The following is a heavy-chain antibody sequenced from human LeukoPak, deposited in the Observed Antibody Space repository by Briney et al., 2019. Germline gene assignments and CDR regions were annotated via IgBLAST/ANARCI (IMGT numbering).Heavy chain of an antibody. J-gene: IGHJ6*02. Sequence: GGSLRLSCAASGFTFSRHWMSWVRQAPGKGLEGVGNIREDGNEKYYVDSVRGRFTISRDNARTSVYLEMSSLRAEDTAVYYCARILSRRSYDTMDVWGQGTTVTVSS. CDR3: ARILSRRSYDTMDV. V-gene: IGHV3-7*01. CDR2: IREDGNEK. D-gene: IGHD3-22*01. CDR1: GFTFSRHW.